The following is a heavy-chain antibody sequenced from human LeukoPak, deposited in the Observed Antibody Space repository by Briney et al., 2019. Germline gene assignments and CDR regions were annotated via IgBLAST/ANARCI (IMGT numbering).Heavy chain of an antibody. V-gene: IGHV3-69-1*01. CDR3: ARDASAAAGIDY. J-gene: IGHJ4*02. D-gene: IGHD6-13*01. Sequence: GGSLRLSCAASRFTVNSNYMSWVRQAPGKGLEWVSSISSSSYIYYADSVRGRFTTSRDNAKNSLYLQMNSLRAEDTAVYYCARDASAAAGIDYWGQGTLVTVSS. CDR1: RFTVNSNY. CDR2: ISSSSYI.